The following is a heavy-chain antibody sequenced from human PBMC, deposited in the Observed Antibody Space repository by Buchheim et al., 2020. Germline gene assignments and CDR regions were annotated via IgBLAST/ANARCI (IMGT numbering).Heavy chain of an antibody. CDR2: IDWDDDK. CDR1: GFSLNTSGMR. J-gene: IGHJ4*02. Sequence: QVTLKEAGPALVRPTQTLTLTCTLSGFSLNTSGMRVSWIRQPPGKALEWLARIDWDDDKFYSTSLKTRLTISKDTSKNQVVITMTNMDPVYTAKYYCARGTTVVSPGLDYWGQGTL. CDR3: ARGTTVVSPGLDY. D-gene: IGHD4-23*01. V-gene: IGHV2-70*04.